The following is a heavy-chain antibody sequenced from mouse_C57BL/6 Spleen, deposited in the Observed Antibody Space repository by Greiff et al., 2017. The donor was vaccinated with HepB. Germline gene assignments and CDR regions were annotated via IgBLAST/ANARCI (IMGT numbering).Heavy chain of an antibody. V-gene: IGHV3-1*01. D-gene: IGHD1-1*01. J-gene: IGHJ3*01. CDR2: ISYSGST. CDR1: GYSITSGYD. Sequence: EVKLVESGPGMVKPSQSLSLTCTVTGYSITSGYDWHWIRHFPGNKLEWMGYISYSGSTNYNPSLKSRISITHDTSKNHFFLKLNSVTTEDTATYYCARADYYGSSYPAWFAYWGQGTLVTVSA. CDR3: ARADYYGSSYPAWFAY.